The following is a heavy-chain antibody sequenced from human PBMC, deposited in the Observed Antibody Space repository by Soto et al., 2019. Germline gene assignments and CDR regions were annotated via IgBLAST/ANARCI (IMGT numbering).Heavy chain of an antibody. Sequence: GGTLRLFCAAFGFTVSSNYMSWVRQAPGKGPEWVSVIYSGGDTYYADSVRGRFTVSRDNSKNTLYLQMNSLRAEDTAVYYCARGVGWLVNAFDLWGQGTKVTVSS. V-gene: IGHV3-53*01. CDR3: ARGVGWLVNAFDL. J-gene: IGHJ3*01. CDR2: IYSGGDT. D-gene: IGHD3-22*01. CDR1: GFTVSSNY.